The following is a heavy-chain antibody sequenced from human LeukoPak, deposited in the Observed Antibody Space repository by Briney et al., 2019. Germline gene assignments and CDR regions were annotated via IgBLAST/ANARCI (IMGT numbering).Heavy chain of an antibody. J-gene: IGHJ3*02. CDR1: GYTFTSYG. V-gene: IGHV1-18*01. D-gene: IGHD5-24*01. Sequence: ASVKVSCTASGYTFTSYGISWVRQAPGQGLEWMGWISAYNGNTNYAQKLQGRVTMTTDTSTNTAYMQLRSLRSDDTAVYYCARDVPVEMATIAAFDIWGQGTMVTVSS. CDR2: ISAYNGNT. CDR3: ARDVPVEMATIAAFDI.